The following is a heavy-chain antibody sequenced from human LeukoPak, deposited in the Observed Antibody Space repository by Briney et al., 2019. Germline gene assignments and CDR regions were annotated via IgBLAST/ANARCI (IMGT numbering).Heavy chain of an antibody. Sequence: GSLRLSCAASGFTFSSYSMNWVRQAPGKGLEWVSSISSSGTTMYYADSVKGRFTISRDNARKSLYLQMNSLRAEDTAIYYCARAGEYCSSTSCYVAHYWGRGTLVTVSS. CDR1: GFTFSSYS. V-gene: IGHV3-48*04. CDR2: ISSSGTTM. J-gene: IGHJ4*02. D-gene: IGHD2-2*01. CDR3: ARAGEYCSSTSCYVAHY.